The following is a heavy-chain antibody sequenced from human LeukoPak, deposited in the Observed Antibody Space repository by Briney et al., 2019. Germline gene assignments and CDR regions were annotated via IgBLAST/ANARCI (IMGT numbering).Heavy chain of an antibody. J-gene: IGHJ3*02. CDR1: GFTFSSYA. Sequence: PGGSLRLSCAASGFTFSSYAMSWVRQAPGKGMEWVSAISGSGGSTYYADSVKGRFTISRDNSRNTLYLQMNSLRAEDTAVYYCAKDRWDWKYSGSYSGVRLDAFDIWGQGTMVTVSS. CDR2: ISGSGGST. CDR3: AKDRWDWKYSGSYSGVRLDAFDI. D-gene: IGHD1-26*01. V-gene: IGHV3-23*01.